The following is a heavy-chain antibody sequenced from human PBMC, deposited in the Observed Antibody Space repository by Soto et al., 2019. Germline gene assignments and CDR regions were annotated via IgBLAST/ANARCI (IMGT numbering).Heavy chain of an antibody. CDR2: IIPIFGTA. J-gene: IGHJ6*02. V-gene: IGHV1-69*12. CDR1: GGTFSSYA. D-gene: IGHD4-4*01. Sequence: QVQLVQSGAEVKKPGSSVTVSCKASGGTFSSYAISWVRQAPGQGLEWMGGIIPIFGTADDAQKFQGRVTITADESTSTAYMELSSLRSEDTAVYYCATHMTTVGYGYVMDVWGQGTTVTVSS. CDR3: ATHMTTVGYGYVMDV.